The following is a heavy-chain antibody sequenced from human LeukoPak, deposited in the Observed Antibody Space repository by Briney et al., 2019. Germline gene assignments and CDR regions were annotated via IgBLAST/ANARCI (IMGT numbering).Heavy chain of an antibody. V-gene: IGHV4-34*01. CDR1: GGSFGGYY. J-gene: IGHJ3*02. CDR2: INHSGST. Sequence: SETLPLTCAVYGGSFGGYYWSWIRQPPGKGLEWIGEINHSGSTNYNLSLKSRVTISVDTSKNQFSLKLSSVTAADTAVYYCARGTSTVTATDAFDIWGQGTMVTVSS. CDR3: ARGTSTVTATDAFDI. D-gene: IGHD4-17*01.